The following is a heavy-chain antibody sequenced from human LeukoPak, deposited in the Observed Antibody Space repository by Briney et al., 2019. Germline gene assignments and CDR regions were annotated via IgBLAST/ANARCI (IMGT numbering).Heavy chain of an antibody. J-gene: IGHJ6*02. CDR1: GFTFSSYA. D-gene: IGHD3-10*01. CDR3: AKGGSSGSYYYFGMDV. Sequence: PGGSLRHSCAASGFTFSSYAMSWARQAPGKGLEWVSAISGSGGSTYYADSVKGRFTISRDHSKNTVYLQMNSLRAEDTAVYSCAKGGSSGSYYYFGMDVWGQGATTPVSS. CDR2: ISGSGGST. V-gene: IGHV3-23*01.